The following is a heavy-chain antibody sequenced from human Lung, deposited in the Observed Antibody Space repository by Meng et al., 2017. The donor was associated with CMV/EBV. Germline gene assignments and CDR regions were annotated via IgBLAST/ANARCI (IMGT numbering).Heavy chain of an antibody. D-gene: IGHD5-12*01. Sequence: GSLRLXCAVSGGSISSSDWWSWVRQPPGKGLEWIGEIYDSGSTNYNPSLKSRVTISVDMSKNQFSLRLSSVTAADTAVYYCAGGIYGDYFDYWGQGNLVNGAS. J-gene: IGHJ4*02. CDR3: AGGIYGDYFDY. CDR1: GGSISSSDW. V-gene: IGHV4-4*02. CDR2: IYDSGST.